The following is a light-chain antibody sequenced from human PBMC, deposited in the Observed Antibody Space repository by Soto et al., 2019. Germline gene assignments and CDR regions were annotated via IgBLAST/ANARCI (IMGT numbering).Light chain of an antibody. Sequence: DIQMTQSPSSLSASVGDRVTITCRASQSISNYLNWYQRKPGKAPEFLIYAASSLQSGVPSRFSGSGSGTDFTLTISSLQPEDFATYYCQQSYSTHLPFGGGTKVEMK. J-gene: IGKJ4*01. V-gene: IGKV1-39*01. CDR3: QQSYSTHLP. CDR2: AAS. CDR1: QSISNY.